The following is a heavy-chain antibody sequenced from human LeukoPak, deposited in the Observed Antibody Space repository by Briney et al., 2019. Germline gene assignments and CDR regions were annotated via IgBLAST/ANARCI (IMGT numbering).Heavy chain of an antibody. Sequence: PGGSLRLSCAASGFTFSSYAMSWVRQAPGKGLEWVSAISGSGGSTYYADSVKGRFTISRDKSKNTLYLQMNSLRAEDTAVYYCAKTHWATVTNNWFDPWGQGTLVTVSS. CDR2: ISGSGGST. CDR1: GFTFSSYA. V-gene: IGHV3-23*01. J-gene: IGHJ5*02. D-gene: IGHD4-17*01. CDR3: AKTHWATVTNNWFDP.